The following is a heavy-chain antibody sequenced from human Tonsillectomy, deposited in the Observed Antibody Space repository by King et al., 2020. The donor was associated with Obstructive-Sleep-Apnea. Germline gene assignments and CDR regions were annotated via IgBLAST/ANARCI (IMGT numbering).Heavy chain of an antibody. D-gene: IGHD5-18*01. Sequence: QLQESGPGLVRPSETLSLNCTVSGGSISSYYISWIRQPPGKGLEWIGYIFHSGSTKYNPSLKGRVTISEDMSTNRFSLKLSSVTAADTAVYFCARRPDSYGSEDHWGQGTLVSVSS. V-gene: IGHV4-59*01. J-gene: IGHJ4*02. CDR3: ARRPDSYGSEDH. CDR1: GGSISSYY. CDR2: IFHSGST.